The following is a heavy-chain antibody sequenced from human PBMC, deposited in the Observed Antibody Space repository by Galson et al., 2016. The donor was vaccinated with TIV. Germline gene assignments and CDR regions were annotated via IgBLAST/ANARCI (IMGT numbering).Heavy chain of an antibody. Sequence: QSGAEVKKPGESLKISCKASGYTFTGYYIHWLRQAPGQGPAWMGWVNPESGDTKCAQEFKGRVTMTRDTSSGTAYMELSSLRLEDTAVYYCARVRRGGYSRSSRNYYYYMDVGGEGTTVTVSS. CDR2: VNPESGDT. CDR3: ARVRRGGYSRSSRNYYYYMDV. V-gene: IGHV1-2*02. CDR1: GYTFTGYY. J-gene: IGHJ6*03. D-gene: IGHD6-6*01.